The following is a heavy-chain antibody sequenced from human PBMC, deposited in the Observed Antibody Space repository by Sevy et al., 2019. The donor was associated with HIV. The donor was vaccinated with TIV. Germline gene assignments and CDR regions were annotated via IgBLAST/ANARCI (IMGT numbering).Heavy chain of an antibody. J-gene: IGHJ4*02. Sequence: GGSLRLSCAASGFTFSSYSMNWVRQAPGKGLEWVSYISSSSSTIYYADSVKGRFPISRDNAKNSLYLQMNSLRDEDTAVYYCARDQYYYDSSGYYKANDYWGQGTLVTVSS. CDR2: ISSSSSTI. CDR1: GFTFSSYS. CDR3: ARDQYYYDSSGYYKANDY. D-gene: IGHD3-22*01. V-gene: IGHV3-48*02.